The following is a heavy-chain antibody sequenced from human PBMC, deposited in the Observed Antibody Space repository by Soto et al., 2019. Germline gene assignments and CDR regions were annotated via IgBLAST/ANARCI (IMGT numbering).Heavy chain of an antibody. J-gene: IGHJ4*02. Sequence: ASVKVSCKASGYTFTSYAMHWVRQAPGQRLEWMGWINAGNGNTKYSQKFQGRVTITRDTSASTAYMELSSLRSEDTAVYYCARELRALTSPLYYWGQGTLVTVSS. CDR3: ARELRALTSPLYY. CDR1: GYTFTSYA. CDR2: INAGNGNT. D-gene: IGHD2-2*01. V-gene: IGHV1-3*01.